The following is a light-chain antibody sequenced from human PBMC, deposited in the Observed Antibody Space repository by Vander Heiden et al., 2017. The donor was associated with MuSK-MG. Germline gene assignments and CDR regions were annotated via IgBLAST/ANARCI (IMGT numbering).Light chain of an antibody. Sequence: QSALSQPASVSGSPGQSITISCTGTSSDVGAWNFVSWYQQHPGKAPKLIIYDVTDRPSGGATRFSGSKSGNVAALTISGLQAEDEDDYDCSSERDGTTVFGGGTKLTVL. CDR3: SSERDGTTV. V-gene: IGLV2-14*03. J-gene: IGLJ3*02. CDR1: SSDVGAWNF. CDR2: DVT.